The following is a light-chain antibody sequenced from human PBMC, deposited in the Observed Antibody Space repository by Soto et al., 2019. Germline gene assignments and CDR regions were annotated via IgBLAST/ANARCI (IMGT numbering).Light chain of an antibody. V-gene: IGKV3-20*01. CDR1: QSVNRDY. Sequence: EVGLTQSPGTLSLSPGERATLSCSASQSVNRDYLAWYQQIPGQAPRLLIYGASSRATGIPDKFSGGGSGTDFTLTITRLEPEDSAVYYCQQYGGSQAFGQGTKV. J-gene: IGKJ1*01. CDR3: QQYGGSQA. CDR2: GAS.